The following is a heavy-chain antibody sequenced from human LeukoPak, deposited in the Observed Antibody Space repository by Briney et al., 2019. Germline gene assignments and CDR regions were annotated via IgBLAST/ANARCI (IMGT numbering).Heavy chain of an antibody. CDR3: ARRAHDYGDYVLDY. CDR2: ISSSSSYI. D-gene: IGHD4-17*01. CDR1: GFTFSSYS. J-gene: IGHJ4*02. V-gene: IGHV3-21*01. Sequence: TGGSLRLSCAASGFTFSSYSMNWVRQAPGEGLEWVSSISSSSSYIYYADSVKGRFTISRDNAKNSLYLQMNSLRAEDTAVYYCARRAHDYGDYVLDYWGQGTLVTVSS.